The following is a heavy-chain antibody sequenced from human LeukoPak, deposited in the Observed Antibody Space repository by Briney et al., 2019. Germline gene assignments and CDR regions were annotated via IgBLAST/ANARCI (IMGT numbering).Heavy chain of an antibody. J-gene: IGHJ2*01. CDR1: GGPISSYY. CDR2: IYYSGST. V-gene: IGHV4-59*08. D-gene: IGHD7-27*01. CDR3: ARHPHGDRRYWYFDL. Sequence: SETLSLTCTVSGGPISSYYWSWIRQPPGKGLEWIGYIYYSGSTNYNPSLKSRVTISVDTSKNQFSLKLSSVTAADTAVYYCARHPHGDRRYWYFDLGARGTRVTVPS.